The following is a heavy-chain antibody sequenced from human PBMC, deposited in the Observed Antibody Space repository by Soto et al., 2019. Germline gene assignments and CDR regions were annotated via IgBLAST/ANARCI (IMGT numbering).Heavy chain of an antibody. CDR1: GGSISSSSYY. Sequence: PSETLSLTCTVSGGSISSSSYYWGWIRQPPGKGLESIGSIYYSGSTYYNPSLKSRVTISVDTPKNQFSLKLSSVTAADTAVYYCAKNWNWGSLVHWGQGTLVTVSS. CDR2: IYYSGST. D-gene: IGHD7-27*01. V-gene: IGHV4-39*01. J-gene: IGHJ4*02. CDR3: AKNWNWGSLVH.